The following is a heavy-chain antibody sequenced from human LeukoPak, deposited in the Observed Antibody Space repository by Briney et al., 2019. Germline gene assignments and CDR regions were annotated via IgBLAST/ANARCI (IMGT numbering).Heavy chain of an antibody. J-gene: IGHJ4*02. CDR3: AKRGVVIRVILVGFHKEANYFDS. CDR2: ISDSGGRT. Sequence: GGSLRLSCAVSGITLSNYVMSWVRQAPGKGLEWVAGISDSGGRTKYADSVKGRFTISRDNPKNTLYLQMNSLRPEDTAVYFCAKRGVVIRVILVGFHKEANYFDSWGQGVLVTVSS. CDR1: GITLSNYV. D-gene: IGHD3-22*01. V-gene: IGHV3-23*01.